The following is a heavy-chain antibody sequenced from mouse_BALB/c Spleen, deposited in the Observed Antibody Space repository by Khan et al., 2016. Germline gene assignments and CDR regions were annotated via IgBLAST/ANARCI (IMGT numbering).Heavy chain of an antibody. J-gene: IGHJ3*01. D-gene: IGHD2-4*01. CDR1: GFSLTGYG. Sequence: QVQLKESGPGLVAPAQSLSITCNASGFSLTGYGVNWVRQPPGKGLEWLGKIGGDGRADDNSEPKTRVSISKDNSKSQDFLKRNSLQTDDTANYYWYNEYDWFAYWGQGTLVIVSA. V-gene: IGHV2-6-7*01. CDR2: IGGDGRA. CDR3: YNEYDWFAY.